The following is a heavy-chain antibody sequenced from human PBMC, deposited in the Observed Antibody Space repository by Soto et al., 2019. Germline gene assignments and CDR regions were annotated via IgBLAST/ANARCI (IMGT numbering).Heavy chain of an antibody. CDR1: GFTFSGDA. CDR2: ISTTSTYI. J-gene: IGHJ6*02. CDR3: ARDYVMDV. Sequence: EVQLVESGGGLVKPGGSLRLSCAASGFTFSGDAMNWVRQSPGKGLEWVSSISTTSTYIYYADSVKGRFTISRDNANHSLHLQMNDLRAEDTAVYYCARDYVMDVWGQGTTVTVSS. D-gene: IGHD3-10*02. V-gene: IGHV3-21*01.